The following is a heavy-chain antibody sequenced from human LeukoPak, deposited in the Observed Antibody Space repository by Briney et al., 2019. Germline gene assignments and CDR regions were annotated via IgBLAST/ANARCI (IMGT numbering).Heavy chain of an antibody. CDR3: ARGWITIAVAGTFDY. CDR1: GGSISSYY. V-gene: IGHV4-59*12. D-gene: IGHD6-19*01. CDR2: IYYSGST. J-gene: IGHJ4*02. Sequence: SETLSLTCTVSGGSISSYYWSWIRQPPGKGLKWIGYIYYSGSTSYSPSLRSRVTISVDTSKNQFSLKLSSVTAADTAVYYCARGWITIAVAGTFDYWGQGTLVTVSS.